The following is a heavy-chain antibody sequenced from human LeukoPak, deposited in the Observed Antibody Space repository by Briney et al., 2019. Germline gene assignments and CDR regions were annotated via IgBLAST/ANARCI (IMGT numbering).Heavy chain of an antibody. V-gene: IGHV3-23*01. CDR1: GFTFSSYA. CDR3: AAGTYSGSYGDAFDI. J-gene: IGHJ3*02. Sequence: GGSLRLSCAASGFTFSSYAMSWVRQAPGKGLEWVSAISGSGGSTYYADSVKGRFTISRDNSKNTLYLQMNSLRAEDTAVYYCAAGTYSGSYGDAFDIWGQGTMVTVSS. D-gene: IGHD1-26*01. CDR2: ISGSGGST.